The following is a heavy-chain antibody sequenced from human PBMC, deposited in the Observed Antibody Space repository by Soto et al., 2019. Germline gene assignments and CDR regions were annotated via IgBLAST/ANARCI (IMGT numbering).Heavy chain of an antibody. D-gene: IGHD2-8*01. Sequence: ASVKVSCKASGYSFTDYHIHWVRQAPGQGLEWLGRINPKSGGTSTAQKFQGWVTMTTDTTISTASMELTRLTSDDTAIYYCARGDSTDCSNGVCSFFYNHDMDVWGQGTTVTVSS. V-gene: IGHV1-2*04. CDR1: GYSFTDYH. CDR2: INPKSGGT. CDR3: ARGDSTDCSNGVCSFFYNHDMDV. J-gene: IGHJ6*02.